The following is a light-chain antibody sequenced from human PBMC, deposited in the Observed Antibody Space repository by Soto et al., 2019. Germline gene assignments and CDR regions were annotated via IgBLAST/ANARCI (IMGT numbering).Light chain of an antibody. CDR2: KDT. V-gene: IGLV3-25*02. CDR3: QSADSSGTYVV. CDR1: TLPKQY. J-gene: IGLJ2*01. Sequence: SYELTQPPSVSVSPGQTARITCSGATLPKQYAYWYQQKPGQAPVMLIYKDTERSSGIPERFSGSSSGTTVTLTISGAQAEDEADYHCQSADSSGTYVVFGGGTKLTVL.